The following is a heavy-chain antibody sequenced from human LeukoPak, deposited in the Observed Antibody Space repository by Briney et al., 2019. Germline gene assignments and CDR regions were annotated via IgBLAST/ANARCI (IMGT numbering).Heavy chain of an antibody. CDR1: GFTFDDYA. J-gene: IGHJ4*02. CDR2: ISWNSGSI. Sequence: GGSLRLSCAASGFTFDDYAMHWVRQAPGKGLEWVSGISWNSGSIGYADSVKGRFTISRDNAKNSLYLQMNSLRAEDTAVYYCARTLIVGATGHWGQGTLVTVSS. D-gene: IGHD1-26*01. V-gene: IGHV3-9*01. CDR3: ARTLIVGATGH.